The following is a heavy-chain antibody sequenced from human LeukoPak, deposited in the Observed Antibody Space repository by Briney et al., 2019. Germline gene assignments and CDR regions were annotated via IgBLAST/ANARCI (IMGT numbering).Heavy chain of an antibody. D-gene: IGHD2-2*01. CDR1: GGTFSSYA. CDR2: IIPIFGTA. V-gene: IGHV1-69*13. Sequence: GASVKVSCKASGGTFSSYAISWVRQAPGQGLEWMGGIIPIFGTANYAQKFQGRVTITADESTSTAYMELSSLRSEDTAVYYCARDWVSAPAAMPVGYWGQGTLVTVSS. J-gene: IGHJ4*02. CDR3: ARDWVSAPAAMPVGY.